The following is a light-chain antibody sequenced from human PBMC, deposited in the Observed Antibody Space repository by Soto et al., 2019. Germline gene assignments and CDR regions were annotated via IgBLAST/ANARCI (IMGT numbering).Light chain of an antibody. CDR2: DAS. CDR1: QRIGTY. Sequence: EIVLTQSPDTLALSPGERATLSCRASQRIGTYLGWYQQQPGQAPRLLIYDASNRATGIPARFIGSGSGTDFTLTISGLQPEDFALYYCQQRSNWPLTFGGGTKVELK. CDR3: QQRSNWPLT. V-gene: IGKV3-11*01. J-gene: IGKJ4*01.